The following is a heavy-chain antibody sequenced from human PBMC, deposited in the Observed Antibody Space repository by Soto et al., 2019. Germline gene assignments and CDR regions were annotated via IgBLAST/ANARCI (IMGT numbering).Heavy chain of an antibody. V-gene: IGHV4-31*03. CDR1: GDAIYIGGYY. D-gene: IGHD5-18*01. CDR3: ASGGYSYGSTHPFDY. Sequence: PSETLSLTCTVSGDAIYIGGYYWTWIRQHPGKGLEWIGYIYHTGKTYYNPSLKSRVTISVDTSKNQFSLKLSSVTAADTAVYYCASGGYSYGSTHPFDYWGQGTLVTVSS. CDR2: IYHTGKT. J-gene: IGHJ4*02.